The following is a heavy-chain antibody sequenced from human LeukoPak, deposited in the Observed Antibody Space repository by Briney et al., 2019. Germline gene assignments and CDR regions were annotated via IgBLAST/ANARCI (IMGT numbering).Heavy chain of an antibody. Sequence: ASVKASCKASGGTFSNYAISWVRQAPGQGLEWMGGIIPIFGTANYAQKFRGRVTITADKSTRTAYMELSRLRSDDTAVYYCARANQPAPGTTGAFDYWGQGTLVTVSS. CDR3: ARANQPAPGTTGAFDY. CDR2: IIPIFGTA. V-gene: IGHV1-69*06. CDR1: GGTFSNYA. D-gene: IGHD1-1*01. J-gene: IGHJ4*02.